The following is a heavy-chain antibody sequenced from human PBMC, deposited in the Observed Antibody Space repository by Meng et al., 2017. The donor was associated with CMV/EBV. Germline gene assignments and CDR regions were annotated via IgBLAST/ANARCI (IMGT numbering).Heavy chain of an antibody. CDR1: GFTFSSYA. J-gene: IGHJ6*02. CDR3: AKGTISLTRRGVPYSSSSSRSSNYYYYGMDV. CDR2: ISGSGGST. D-gene: IGHD6-6*01. Sequence: GGSLRLSCAASGFTFSSYAMSWVRQAPGKGLEWVSAISGSGGSTYYADSVKGRFTISRDNYKNTLYLQMNSLRAEDTAVYYCAKGTISLTRRGVPYSSSSSRSSNYYYYGMDVWGQGTTVTVSS. V-gene: IGHV3-23*01.